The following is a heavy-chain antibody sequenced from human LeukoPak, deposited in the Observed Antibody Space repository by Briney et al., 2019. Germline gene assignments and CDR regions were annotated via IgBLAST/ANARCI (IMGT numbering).Heavy chain of an antibody. D-gene: IGHD3-9*01. J-gene: IGHJ4*02. CDR2: ISGHT. V-gene: IGHV3-23*01. CDR3: AKEGAFDIYFDY. CDR1: GFTFSSYA. Sequence: PGGSLRLSCAASGFTFSSYAMSWVRQAPGKGLEWVSGISGHTYYADSVKGRFTISRDNSKNTLSLQMNSLRAEDTAVYYCAKEGAFDIYFDYWGQGTLVTVSS.